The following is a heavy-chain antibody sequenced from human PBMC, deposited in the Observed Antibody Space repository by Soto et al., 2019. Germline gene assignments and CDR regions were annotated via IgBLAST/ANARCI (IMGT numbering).Heavy chain of an antibody. CDR2: IRNTASSYST. J-gene: IGHJ4*02. CDR3: AKDWCTSCYSVYFDY. V-gene: IGHV3-72*01. CDR1: DFVFCYHH. Sequence: GGAPRLSFGKSDFVFCYHHIDWVRPAPGKGLEWVGRIRNTASSYSTKFAASVQGRFSISRDNSQNLLYLHMKSLQTEDTAVYYCAKDWCTSCYSVYFDYWGQGTLVTVSS. D-gene: IGHD2-2*01.